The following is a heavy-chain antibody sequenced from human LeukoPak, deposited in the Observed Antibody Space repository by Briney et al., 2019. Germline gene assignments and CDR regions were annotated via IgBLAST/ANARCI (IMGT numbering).Heavy chain of an antibody. CDR1: GFTFSSYW. V-gene: IGHV3-74*01. CDR2: INSDGSST. J-gene: IGHJ5*02. CDR3: ARADYDFWSGYYITAPGWSDP. D-gene: IGHD3-3*01. Sequence: GGSLRLSCAASGFTFSSYWMHWVRQAPGKGLVWVSRINSDGSSTSYADSVKGRFTISRDNAKNTLYLQMNSLRAEDTAVYYCARADYDFWSGYYITAPGWSDPWGQGTLVTVSS.